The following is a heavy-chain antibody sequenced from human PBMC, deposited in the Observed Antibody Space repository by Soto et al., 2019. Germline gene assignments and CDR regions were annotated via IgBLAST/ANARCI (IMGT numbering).Heavy chain of an antibody. V-gene: IGHV3-48*01. CDR3: ARQLESNYYYMDV. D-gene: IGHD1-1*01. Sequence: GGSLRLSCAASGFIFTNYNMNWVRQAPGKGLEWVSYINSPSSNIYYADSVKGRFTISRDNAKNSLYLQMNSLRAEDTAVYYCARQLESNYYYMDVWGKGTTVTVSS. CDR2: INSPSSNI. CDR1: GFIFTNYN. J-gene: IGHJ6*03.